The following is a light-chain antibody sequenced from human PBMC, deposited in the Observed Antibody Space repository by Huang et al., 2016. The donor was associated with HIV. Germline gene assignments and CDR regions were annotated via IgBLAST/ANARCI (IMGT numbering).Light chain of an antibody. V-gene: IGKV3-11*01. CDR3: QDRYDWPRFT. CDR2: WAS. CDR1: QNVGTY. J-gene: IGKJ3*01. Sequence: EIMLTQSPATLSLSPGKRATLSCRASQNVGTYLAWYQQKPGRAPRLLIYWASFRATGLPVRFSRSGSGTNLTLTISRLEPEDFAVYYCQDRYDWPRFTFGPGTKVDIK.